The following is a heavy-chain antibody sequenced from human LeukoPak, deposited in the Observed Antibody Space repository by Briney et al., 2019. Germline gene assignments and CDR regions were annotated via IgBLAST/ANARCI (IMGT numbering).Heavy chain of an antibody. CDR2: INPSGGST. CDR1: GYTFTSYY. D-gene: IGHD3-16*02. CDR3: TREGVYSPDPSSYHRYAFDI. J-gene: IGHJ3*02. Sequence: ASVKVSCKASGYTFTSYYMHWVRQAPGQGLEWMGIINPSGGSTSYAQKFQGRVTITADKSTNTAHMELSGLRSEDTAVYYCTREGVYSPDPSSYHRYAFDIWGQGTVVTVSS. V-gene: IGHV1-46*01.